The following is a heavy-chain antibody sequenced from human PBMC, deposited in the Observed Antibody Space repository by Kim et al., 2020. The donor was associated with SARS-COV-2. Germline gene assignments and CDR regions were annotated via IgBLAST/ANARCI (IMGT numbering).Heavy chain of an antibody. CDR1: GGFVSSGSYF. J-gene: IGHJ4*02. CDR3: ARAPNDFWSGYPYYFDY. Sequence: SETLSLTCTVSGGFVSSGSYFWGWIRQPPGKGLEWIGYIYYSGSTNYNPSLKSRVTMSLGTSENQFSLKVRSVTAADTAVYYCARAPNDFWSGYPYYFDYWGEGTLVTVSS. D-gene: IGHD3-3*01. V-gene: IGHV4-61*01. CDR2: IYYSGST.